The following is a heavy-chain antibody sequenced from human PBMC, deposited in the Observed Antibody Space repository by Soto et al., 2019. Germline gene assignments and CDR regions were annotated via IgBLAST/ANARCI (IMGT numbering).Heavy chain of an antibody. J-gene: IGHJ4*02. D-gene: IGHD3-10*01. V-gene: IGHV4-34*01. Sequence: QVQLQQWGAGLLKPSETLSLTCAVYGGSFSGYYWSWIRQPPGKGLEWIGEINHSGSTNYNPSLKSRVTISVDTSKNQFSLKLSSVTAVDTAVYYCARRGVRGVIITDPIDYWGQGTLVTVSS. CDR1: GGSFSGYY. CDR2: INHSGST. CDR3: ARRGVRGVIITDPIDY.